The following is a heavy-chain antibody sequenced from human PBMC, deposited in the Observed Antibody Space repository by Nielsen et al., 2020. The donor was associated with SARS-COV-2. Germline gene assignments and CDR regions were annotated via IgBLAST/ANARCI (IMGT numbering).Heavy chain of an antibody. D-gene: IGHD3-10*01. V-gene: IGHV3-9*01. CDR1: GFTFDDYA. J-gene: IGHJ4*02. CDR2: LSWNSGSI. CDR3: AKDYYGSGSYFDY. Sequence: SLKISCAASGFTFDDYAMHWVRQAPGKGLEWVSGLSWNSGSIGYADSVKGRFTISRDNAKNSLYLQMNSLRAEDTALYYCAKDYYGSGSYFDYWGQGTLVTVSS.